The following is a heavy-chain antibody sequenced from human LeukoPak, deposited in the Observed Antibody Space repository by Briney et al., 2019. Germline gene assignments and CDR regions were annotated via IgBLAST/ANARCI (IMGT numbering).Heavy chain of an antibody. V-gene: IGHV1-2*02. CDR3: ARANFLYCSSSTCLFDY. J-gene: IGHJ4*02. CDR2: INPNDGDT. CDR1: GYTFTDYY. D-gene: IGHD2-2*01. Sequence: ASVKVSCKASGYTFTDYYMLWVRQAPGQGFEWMGSINPNDGDTNYAQKFQGRVTMTRDTSISTAHMEVSRLRSDDTAVYYCARANFLYCSSSTCLFDYWGQGTLVTVSS.